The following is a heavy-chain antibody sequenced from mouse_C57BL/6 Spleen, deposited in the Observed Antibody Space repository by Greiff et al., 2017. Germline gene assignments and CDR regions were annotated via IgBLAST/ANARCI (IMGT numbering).Heavy chain of an antibody. V-gene: IGHV1-76*01. Sequence: VQLQQSGAELVRPGASVKLSCKASGYTFTDYYINWVKQRPGQGLEWIARIYPGSGNTYYNEKFKGKATLTAEKSSSTAYMQLSSLTSEDSAVYFCARGNWNVRAWFAYWGQGTLVTVSA. CDR2: IYPGSGNT. D-gene: IGHD4-1*01. CDR3: ARGNWNVRAWFAY. CDR1: GYTFTDYY. J-gene: IGHJ3*01.